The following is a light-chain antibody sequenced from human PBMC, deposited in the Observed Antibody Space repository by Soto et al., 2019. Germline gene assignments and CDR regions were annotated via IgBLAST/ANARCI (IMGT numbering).Light chain of an antibody. CDR2: GAS. J-gene: IGKJ1*01. V-gene: IGKV3-15*01. Sequence: EIVITQSPATRSVSPGERATLCCRASQSVSSNVAWYQQKPGQAPRLLIYGASTRATGIPARFSGSGSGTEFTLTISSLQSEDFAVYYCQQYNNWPRTFGQGTKVDIK. CDR3: QQYNNWPRT. CDR1: QSVSSN.